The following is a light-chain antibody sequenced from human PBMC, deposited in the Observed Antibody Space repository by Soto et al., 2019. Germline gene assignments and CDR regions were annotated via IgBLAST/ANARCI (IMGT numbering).Light chain of an antibody. J-gene: IGLJ3*02. V-gene: IGLV1-47*01. CDR1: SSNIGKNY. CDR2: RNN. CDR3: APWDDSLSVRV. Sequence: QSVLTQPPSASGTPGQRVTISCSGGSSNIGKNYVYWYQQIPGTAPKLLIHRNNQRPSGVPDRFSGSKSGTSASLAISGLRSEDESDFYCAPWDDSLSVRVFGGGTKVTVL.